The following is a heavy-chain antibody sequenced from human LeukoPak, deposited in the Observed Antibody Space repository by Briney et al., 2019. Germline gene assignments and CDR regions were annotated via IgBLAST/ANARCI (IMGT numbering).Heavy chain of an antibody. D-gene: IGHD5-12*01. J-gene: IGHJ4*02. CDR3: ARDKMTLGGYDLFDY. CDR1: GYTFTSYG. Sequence: ASVKVSCKASGYTFTSYGISWVRQVPGQGLEWMGWISAYNGNTNYAQKLQGRVTMTTDTSTSTAYMELRSLRSDDTAVYYCARDKMTLGGYDLFDYWGQGTLVTVSS. CDR2: ISAYNGNT. V-gene: IGHV1-18*01.